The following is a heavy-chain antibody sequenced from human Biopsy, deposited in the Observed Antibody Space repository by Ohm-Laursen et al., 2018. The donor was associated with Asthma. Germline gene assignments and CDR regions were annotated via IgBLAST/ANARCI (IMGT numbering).Heavy chain of an antibody. CDR3: VRGSSSWHHGPFHYYYGLDV. J-gene: IGHJ6*02. CDR2: IYYSGTT. D-gene: IGHD6-13*01. CDR1: SGSGGYMRSGNYY. V-gene: IGHV4-39*01. Sequence: SQTLSLTCSLSSGSGGYMRSGNYYWGWIRHPPGKGLEWIGSIYYSGTTYYNPSLESRVTVSADTSKNQFSLKLTSVTAADTAVYYCVRGSSSWHHGPFHYYYGLDVWGQGTTATVSS.